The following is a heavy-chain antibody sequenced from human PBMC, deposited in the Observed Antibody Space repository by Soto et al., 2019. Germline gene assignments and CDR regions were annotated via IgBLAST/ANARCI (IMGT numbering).Heavy chain of an antibody. J-gene: IGHJ4*02. D-gene: IGHD3-16*01. CDR3: ARDGVSLFMIPPELDY. Sequence: QVQLVESGGGVVQPGRSLRLSCVGSGFTFSSYGLYWVRQAPGKGLEWVAVIWYDGSNKYYADSVRGRFTISRDNSKNTVYLEMNSLRVEDTAMYYCARDGVSLFMIPPELDYWGQGTLVTVSS. CDR1: GFTFSSYG. CDR2: IWYDGSNK. V-gene: IGHV3-33*01.